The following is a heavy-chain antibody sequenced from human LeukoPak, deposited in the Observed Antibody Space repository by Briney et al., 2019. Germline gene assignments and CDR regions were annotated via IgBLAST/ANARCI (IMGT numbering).Heavy chain of an antibody. J-gene: IGHJ4*02. CDR3: AKSGRTSCSTSCYYFDY. Sequence: GGSLRLSCAASGFIFSDFYMGWIRQAPGKGLEWVSYISISGTTTNYADSVKGRFTISRDDARNALYLQMNSLRAEDTAVYYCAKSGRTSCSTSCYYFDYWGQGSLVTVSS. V-gene: IGHV3-11*01. CDR2: ISISGTTT. D-gene: IGHD2-2*01. CDR1: GFIFSDFY.